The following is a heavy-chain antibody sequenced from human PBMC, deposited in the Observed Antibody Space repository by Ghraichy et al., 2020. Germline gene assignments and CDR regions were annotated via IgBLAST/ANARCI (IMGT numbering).Heavy chain of an antibody. J-gene: IGHJ5*02. Sequence: ASVKVSCKASGYKFTSYDINWVRQAAGQGLEWMGWMRPTTGVTDLAQKFRGRVTMTRDTSTMTAYMELEGLKSDDTAVYYCARGVGDYWFDPWGQGTQVIVS. CDR2: MRPTTGVT. CDR1: GYKFTSYD. D-gene: IGHD2-21*02. CDR3: ARGVGDYWFDP. V-gene: IGHV1-8*01.